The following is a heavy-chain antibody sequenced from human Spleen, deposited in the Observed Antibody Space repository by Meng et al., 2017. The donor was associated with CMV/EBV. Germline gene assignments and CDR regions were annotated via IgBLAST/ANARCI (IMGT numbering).Heavy chain of an antibody. CDR3: ARRRDAFDI. V-gene: IGHV3-11*01. CDR1: GFTFSDYY. J-gene: IGHJ3*02. Sequence: RLSCAASGFTFSDYYMSWIRQAPGKGLEWVSYSGSSGSTIYYADSVKGRFTISRDNAKNSLYLQMKSLRAEDTAVYYCARRRDAFDIWGQGTMVTVSS. CDR2: SGSSGSTI.